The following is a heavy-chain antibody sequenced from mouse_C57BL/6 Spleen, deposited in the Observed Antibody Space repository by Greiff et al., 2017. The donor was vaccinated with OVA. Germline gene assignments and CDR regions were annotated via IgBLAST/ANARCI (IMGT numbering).Heavy chain of an antibody. CDR2: IYPNSGST. V-gene: IGHV1-64*01. J-gene: IGHJ1*03. CDR1: GYTFTSYW. CDR3: AITTVVASWYFDV. D-gene: IGHD1-1*01. Sequence: QVQLQQPGAELVKPGASVKLSCKASGYTFTSYWMHWVKQRPGQGLEWIGMIYPNSGSTNYNEKFKSKATLTVDKSSSTAYMQLSSLTSEDSAVYYCAITTVVASWYFDVWGTGTTVTVSS.